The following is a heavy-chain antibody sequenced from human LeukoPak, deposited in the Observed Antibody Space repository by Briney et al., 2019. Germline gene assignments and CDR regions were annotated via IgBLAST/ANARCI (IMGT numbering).Heavy chain of an antibody. D-gene: IGHD2-15*01. CDR3: ARRYCSGGTCYYFDY. CDR1: GYSFSSHG. Sequence: GESLKISCEASGYSFSSHGIVWVRQMPGKGLEWMGIINPADSVTIYSPSFQGQVTISADKSITTAYLQWSSLKVSDTAMYYCARRYCSGGTCYYFDYWGQGALVTVSS. V-gene: IGHV5-51*01. J-gene: IGHJ4*02. CDR2: INPADSVT.